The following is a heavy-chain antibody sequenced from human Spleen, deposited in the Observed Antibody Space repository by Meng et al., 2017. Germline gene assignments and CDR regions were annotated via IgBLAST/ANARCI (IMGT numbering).Heavy chain of an antibody. CDR2: ISSKVNSFAT. V-gene: IGHV3-73*01. J-gene: IGHJ3*02. CDR1: GVTFSGSD. CDR3: TMYTSGHI. D-gene: IGHD6-19*01. Sequence: ESLKISCAVSGVTFSGSDIHWVRQASGKGLEWVGRISSKVNSFATAYPASLKGRFTISRDDSKNTAYLQMNSLITEDTALYYCTMYTSGHIWGQGTMVTVSS.